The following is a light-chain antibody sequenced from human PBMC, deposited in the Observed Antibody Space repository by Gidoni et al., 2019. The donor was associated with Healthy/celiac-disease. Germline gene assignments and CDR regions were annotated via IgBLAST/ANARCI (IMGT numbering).Light chain of an antibody. CDR2: KAS. CDR1: QSISSW. J-gene: IGKJ1*01. V-gene: IGKV1-5*03. Sequence: DIMMTPYSSTLSASVRDRVTITCRASQSISSWLDWYQQQPEKAPKLLIYKASSLESGVASRFSGSGSRTVFPLTSSCLHADYLASYYQQQCNSYSGTFGQGTRLEIK. CDR3: QQCNSYSGT.